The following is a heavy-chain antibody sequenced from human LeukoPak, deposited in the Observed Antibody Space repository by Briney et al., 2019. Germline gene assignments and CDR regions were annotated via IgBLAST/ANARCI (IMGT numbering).Heavy chain of an antibody. CDR3: ATSRRYGSGPVDAFDI. J-gene: IGHJ3*02. D-gene: IGHD3-10*01. CDR2: INPNSGGT. Sequence: ASVKVSCKASGYTFTGYYMHWVRQAPGQGLEWMGWINPNSGGTNYAQKFQGRVTMTRDTSISTAYMELSRLRSDDTAVYYCATSRRYGSGPVDAFDIWGQGTMVTVSS. V-gene: IGHV1-2*02. CDR1: GYTFTGYY.